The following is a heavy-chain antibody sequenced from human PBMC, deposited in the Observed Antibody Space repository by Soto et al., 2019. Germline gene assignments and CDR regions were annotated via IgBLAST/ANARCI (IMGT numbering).Heavy chain of an antibody. Sequence: QVQLQESGPGLVKPSGTLSLSCAVSGDSITSSNWWSWVRQAPGKGLEWIGEIYHSGATTYNPSLKSRATISVDPSNNHFSLKLTSVTAADTAVYYCARGGDNSPWYYSLWGRGTLVAVSS. CDR1: GDSITSSNW. D-gene: IGHD3-10*01. V-gene: IGHV4-4*02. CDR2: IYHSGAT. CDR3: ARGGDNSPWYYSL. J-gene: IGHJ4*02.